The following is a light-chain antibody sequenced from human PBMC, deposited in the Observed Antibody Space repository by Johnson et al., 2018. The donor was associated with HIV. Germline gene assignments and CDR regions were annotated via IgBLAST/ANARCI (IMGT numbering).Light chain of an antibody. J-gene: IGLJ1*01. CDR1: SSNIGNNY. CDR3: GTWDSSLYVFV. V-gene: IGLV1-51*01. Sequence: QSVLTQAPSVSAAPGQKVTISCSGSSSNIGNNYVSWYQQLPGTSPKLLIYENKERPSGIPDRFSGSKSATSATLAITGLQTGDEADYYCGTWDSSLYVFVFGSGTKVTVL. CDR2: ENK.